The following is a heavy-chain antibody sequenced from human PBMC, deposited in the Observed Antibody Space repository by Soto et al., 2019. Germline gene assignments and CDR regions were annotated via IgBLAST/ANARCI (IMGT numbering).Heavy chain of an antibody. D-gene: IGHD6-13*01. J-gene: IGHJ4*02. CDR1: GGSINTYF. CDR2: IHYSGTT. CDR3: AAGEASSRNLAPYYLDF. V-gene: IGHV4-59*01. Sequence: SETLSLTCAVSGGSINTYFWTWIRQPPGKGLEWIGYIHYSGTTSFFPSYNPSLRSRVTISEDTSKNQFSLKLLSVTTADTAVYFCAAGEASSRNLAPYYLDFWGQGTLVTVSS.